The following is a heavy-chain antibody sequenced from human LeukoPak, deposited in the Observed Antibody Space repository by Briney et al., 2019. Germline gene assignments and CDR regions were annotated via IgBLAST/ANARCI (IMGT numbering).Heavy chain of an antibody. Sequence: PSETLSLTCTVSGGSVNSGGYYWSWIRQPPGKGLEWIGYVSYSGSTNYNPSLRSRVAISVDTPKNRFSLRLSSVTAADTAVYYCAAGPNLYYFDYWGQGALVTVSS. D-gene: IGHD3-10*01. V-gene: IGHV4-61*08. CDR1: GGSVNSGGYY. J-gene: IGHJ4*02. CDR3: AAGPNLYYFDY. CDR2: VSYSGST.